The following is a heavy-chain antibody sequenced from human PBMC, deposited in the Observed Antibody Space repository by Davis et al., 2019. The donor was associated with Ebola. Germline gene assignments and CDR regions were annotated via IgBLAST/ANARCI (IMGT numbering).Heavy chain of an antibody. Sequence: SVKVSCKTSGGTFTNYAVNWVRQAPGQGLEWMGRIIPVVDTKDYAQKFQGRVTLTADKATNTAYMELSSLRSEDTAVYYCARDERVVAATEDYWGQGTLVTVSS. CDR3: ARDERVVAATEDY. V-gene: IGHV1-69*04. CDR2: IIPVVDTK. D-gene: IGHD2-15*01. CDR1: GGTFTNYA. J-gene: IGHJ4*02.